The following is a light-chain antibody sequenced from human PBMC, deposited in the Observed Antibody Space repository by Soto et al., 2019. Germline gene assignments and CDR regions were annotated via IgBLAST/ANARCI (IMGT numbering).Light chain of an antibody. Sequence: EVVMTQSPATLSVSAGERATLSCMASQSVSSNLAWYQQKPGQAPRLLIYGASTRATGIPARFSGSGSGTEFTLTISSLQSEDFAVYYCQQYNNWPPWTFGQGTKVEIK. CDR2: GAS. CDR1: QSVSSN. CDR3: QQYNNWPPWT. J-gene: IGKJ1*01. V-gene: IGKV3-15*01.